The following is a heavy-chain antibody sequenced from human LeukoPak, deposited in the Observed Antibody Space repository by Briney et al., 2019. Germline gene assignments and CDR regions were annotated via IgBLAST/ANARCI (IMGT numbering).Heavy chain of an antibody. CDR2: IYPGDSDT. CDR1: GFTFTSYW. CDR3: ARTASGGFGPFDF. V-gene: IGHV5-51*01. D-gene: IGHD3/OR15-3a*01. J-gene: IGHJ4*02. Sequence: RGESLKISCKGSGFTFTSYWIGWVRQMPGKGLEWMGIIYPGDSDTRYSPSFQGQVTLSADKSINTAYLQWSSLKASDTAIYYCARTASGGFGPFDFWGQGTLVTVSS.